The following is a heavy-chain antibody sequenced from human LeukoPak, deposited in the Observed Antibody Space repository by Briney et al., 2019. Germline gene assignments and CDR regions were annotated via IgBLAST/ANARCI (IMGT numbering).Heavy chain of an antibody. CDR3: AKYVSYYYDSSTYYPSQGYFDY. D-gene: IGHD3-22*01. V-gene: IGHV3-23*01. CDR2: ISGSGDNT. CDR1: GFTFSSHG. Sequence: GGSLRLSCAASGFTFSSHGMSWVRQAPGKGLEWVSTISGSGDNTYYADSVKGRFTISRDNSKNTLYLQMNSLRAEDTAVYYCAKYVSYYYDSSTYYPSQGYFDYWGQGTLVTVSS. J-gene: IGHJ4*02.